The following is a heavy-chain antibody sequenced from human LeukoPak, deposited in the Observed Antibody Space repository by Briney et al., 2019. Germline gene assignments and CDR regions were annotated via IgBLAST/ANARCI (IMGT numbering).Heavy chain of an antibody. CDR2: IYNSGSA. CDR3: ARDTGGNYY. J-gene: IGHJ4*02. D-gene: IGHD1-14*01. CDR1: GYSISSGYY. V-gene: IGHV4-38-2*02. Sequence: SETLSLTCAVSGYSISSGYYWGWIRQPPGKGLEWTGSIYNSGSAYYNPSLKSRVTVSVDTSKNQFYLQLSSVTAADTAVYYCARDTGGNYYWGQGTLVTVLS.